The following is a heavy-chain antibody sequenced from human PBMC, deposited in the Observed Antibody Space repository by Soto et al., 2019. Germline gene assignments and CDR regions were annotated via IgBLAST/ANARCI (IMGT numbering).Heavy chain of an antibody. CDR1: GFSLSNAGLG. D-gene: IGHD6-13*01. Sequence: QVTVKESGPVLVKPTETLTLTCTVSGFSLSNAGLGVSWIRQPPGKALEWLAHIFSNDEKSYSTSLKSSLTISKDPSKSKVVLTMTNTDPVDTATYYCASTYSSSWYWFDPWGQGTLVTVSS. CDR3: ASTYSSSWYWFDP. J-gene: IGHJ5*02. V-gene: IGHV2-26*04. CDR2: IFSNDEK.